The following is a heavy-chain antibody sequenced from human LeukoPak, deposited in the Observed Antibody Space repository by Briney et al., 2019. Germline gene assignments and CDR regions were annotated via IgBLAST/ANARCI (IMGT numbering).Heavy chain of an antibody. J-gene: IGHJ4*02. D-gene: IGHD1-1*01. CDR2: IKQDGSEK. V-gene: IGHV3-7*03. CDR1: GFTFSSYW. CDR3: ARPHGTLIASYYFDS. Sequence: GGSLRLSCAASGFTFSSYWMSWVRQAPGKGLEWVANIKQDGSEKYYVDSVKGRFTISRDNAKNSLYLQMNSLRADDTGVYYCARPHGTLIASYYFDSWGQGTLVTVSS.